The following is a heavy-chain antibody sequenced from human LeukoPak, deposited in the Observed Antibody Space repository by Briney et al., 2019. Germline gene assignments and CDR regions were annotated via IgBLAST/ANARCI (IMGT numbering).Heavy chain of an antibody. D-gene: IGHD5-12*01. J-gene: IGHJ4*02. CDR2: ISSSSSYI. CDR1: GFTFSSYS. CDR3: ARTVATINYFDY. V-gene: IGHV3-21*01. Sequence: PGGSLRLSCAASGFTFSSYSMNWVRQAPGKWLEWVSSISSSSSYIYYEASVKGRFTISRDNAKNSLYLQMNSLRAEDTAVYYCARTVATINYFDYWGQGTLVTVSS.